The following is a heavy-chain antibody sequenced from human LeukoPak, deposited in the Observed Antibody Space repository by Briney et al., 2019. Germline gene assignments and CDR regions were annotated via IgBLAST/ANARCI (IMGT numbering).Heavy chain of an antibody. Sequence: SETLSLTCTASGGSINSYDWNWIRQPPGKGLEWIGYIYYSGGTNYNPSLKSRVTIAVDTSKNQFSLKLSSVTAADTAVYYCARGAAAVGTYYMDVWGKGTTVTASS. D-gene: IGHD6-13*01. CDR3: ARGAAAVGTYYMDV. J-gene: IGHJ6*03. V-gene: IGHV4-59*01. CDR1: GGSINSYD. CDR2: IYYSGGT.